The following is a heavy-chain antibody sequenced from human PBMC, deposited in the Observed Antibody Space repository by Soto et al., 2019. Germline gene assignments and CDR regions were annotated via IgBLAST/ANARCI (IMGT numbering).Heavy chain of an antibody. J-gene: IGHJ5*02. CDR2: IAYDGSTT. Sequence: PEGSLRLSCAGSGFSFSSHAINWVRQAPGKGLEWVAIIAYDGSTTYYADSVKGRFTISRDNSENTVYLELNGLRGEDTALYYCARAQSSTVITSSHFELWGRGPLMTV. CDR3: ARAQSSTVITSSHFEL. V-gene: IGHV3-30-3*01. CDR1: GFSFSSHA. D-gene: IGHD4-17*01.